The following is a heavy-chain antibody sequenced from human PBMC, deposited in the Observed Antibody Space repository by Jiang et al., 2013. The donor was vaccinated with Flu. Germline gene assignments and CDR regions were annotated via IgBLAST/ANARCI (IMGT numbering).Heavy chain of an antibody. CDR1: GYTFTSYG. Sequence: GAEVKKPGASVKVSCKASGYTFTSYGISWVRQAPGQGLEWMGWISAYNGNTNYAQKLQGRVTMTTDTSTSTAHMELRSLRSEDTAVYYCARSLSRSSTEIGAFDIWGQGTMVTVSS. D-gene: IGHD2-2*01. CDR3: ARSLSRSSTEIGAFDI. CDR2: ISAYNGNT. V-gene: IGHV1-18*04. J-gene: IGHJ3*02.